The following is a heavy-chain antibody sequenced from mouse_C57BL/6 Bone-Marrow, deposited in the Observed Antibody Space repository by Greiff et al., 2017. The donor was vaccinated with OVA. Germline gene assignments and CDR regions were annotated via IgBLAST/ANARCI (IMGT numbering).Heavy chain of an antibody. CDR1: GYTFTSYW. V-gene: IGHV1-69*01. CDR2: IDPSDSYT. Sequence: QVQLQQSGAELVMPGASVKLSCKASGYTFTSYWMHWVKQRPGQGLEWIGEIDPSDSYTNYNQKFKGKSTLTVDKSSSTAYMQLSSLTSEDSAVYYCARAPYGNYGVWFAYWGQGTLVTVSA. D-gene: IGHD2-1*01. J-gene: IGHJ3*01. CDR3: ARAPYGNYGVWFAY.